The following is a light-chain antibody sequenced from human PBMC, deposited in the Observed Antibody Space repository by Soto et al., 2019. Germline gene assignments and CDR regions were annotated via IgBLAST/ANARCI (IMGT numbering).Light chain of an antibody. CDR3: QSYDSSRSGFV. V-gene: IGLV1-40*01. CDR2: GNS. J-gene: IGLJ1*01. CDR1: SSNIGAGYD. Sequence: QSVLTQPPSVSGAPGQRVTISCTGSSSNIGAGYDVHWYQQLPGTAPKLLIYGNSKRPSGVPDRFSGSKSGTSASLAITGLRAEDEADFYCQSYDSSRSGFVFGSGTKLTVL.